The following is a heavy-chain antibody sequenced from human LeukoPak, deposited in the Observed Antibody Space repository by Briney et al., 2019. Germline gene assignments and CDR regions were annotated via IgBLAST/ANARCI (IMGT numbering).Heavy chain of an antibody. CDR3: ARGGDPPGRYYYYGMDV. CDR2: TYYRSNWYN. V-gene: IGHV6-1*01. D-gene: IGHD3-16*01. Sequence: SQTLSLTCAISGDSVSSNSATWNWIRQSPSRGLEWLGRTYYRSNWYNDYAVSVKGRITINPDTSKNQFSLQLNSVTPEDAAVYYCARGGDPPGRYYYYGMDVWGQGTTVTVSS. CDR1: GDSVSSNSAT. J-gene: IGHJ6*02.